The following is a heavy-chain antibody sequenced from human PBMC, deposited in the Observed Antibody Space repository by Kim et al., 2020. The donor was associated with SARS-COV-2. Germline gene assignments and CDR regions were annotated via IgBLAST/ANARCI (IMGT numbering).Heavy chain of an antibody. CDR3: ASPARVGITFGGVIVH. D-gene: IGHD3-16*01. J-gene: IGHJ5*02. V-gene: IGHV4-39*07. Sequence: SETLSLTCTVSGGSISSSSYYWGWIRQPPGKGLEWIGSIYYSGSTYYNPSLKSRVTISVDTSKNQFSLKLSSVTAADTAVYYCASPARVGITFGGVIVHWGQGTLVTVSS. CDR2: IYYSGST. CDR1: GGSISSSSYY.